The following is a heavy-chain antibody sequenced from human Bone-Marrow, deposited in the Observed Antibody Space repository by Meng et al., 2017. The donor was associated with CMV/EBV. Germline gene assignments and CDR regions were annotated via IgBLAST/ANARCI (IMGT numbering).Heavy chain of an antibody. CDR1: GFTFSSYS. CDR3: ASGDALDY. V-gene: IGHV3-21*01. J-gene: IGHJ4*02. CDR2: ISSSSYI. D-gene: IGHD2-21*02. Sequence: LSLTCAASGFTFSSYSMNWVRQAPGKGLEWVSSISSSSYIYYADSVKGRFTISRDNAKNSLYLQMNSLRAEDTAVYYCASGDALDYWGQGTLVTVSS.